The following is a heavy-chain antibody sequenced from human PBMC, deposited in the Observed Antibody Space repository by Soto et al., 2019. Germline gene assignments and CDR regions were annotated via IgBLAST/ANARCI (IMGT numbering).Heavy chain of an antibody. V-gene: IGHV3-33*01. Sequence: GGSLRLSCAASGFTFSSYGMHWVRQAPGKGLEWVAVIWYDGSNKYYADSVKGRFTISRDNSKNTLYLQMNSLRAEDTAVYYCARVGGIASPYYYYGMDVWGQGTTVTVSS. J-gene: IGHJ6*02. CDR2: IWYDGSNK. D-gene: IGHD6-13*01. CDR3: ARVGGIASPYYYYGMDV. CDR1: GFTFSSYG.